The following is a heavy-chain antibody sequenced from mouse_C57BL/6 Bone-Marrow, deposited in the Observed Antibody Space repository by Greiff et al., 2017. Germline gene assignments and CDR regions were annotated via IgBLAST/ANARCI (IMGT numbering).Heavy chain of an antibody. V-gene: IGHV5-6*01. CDR3: ARRIYGNYEPAWFAY. D-gene: IGHD2-1*01. CDR1: GFTFSSYG. Sequence: EVQLVESGGDLVKPGGSLKLSCAASGFTFSSYGMSWVRQTPDKRLEWVATISSGGSYTYYPDSVKGRFTISRDNAKNTLYLQMSSLNSEDTAMYYCARRIYGNYEPAWFAYWGQGTLVTVSA. J-gene: IGHJ3*01. CDR2: ISSGGSYT.